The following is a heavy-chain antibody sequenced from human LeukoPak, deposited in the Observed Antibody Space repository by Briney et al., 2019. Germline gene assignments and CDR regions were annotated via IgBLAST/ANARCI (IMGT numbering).Heavy chain of an antibody. Sequence: SETLSLTCTVSGYSITSGYYWGWIRQPPGKGLEWIGSIYHSGSTYYNPSLKSRVTISVDTSKNQFSLKLSSVTAADTAVYYCARAITMIVVEEFDPWGQGTLVTVSS. D-gene: IGHD3-22*01. CDR1: GYSITSGYY. CDR3: ARAITMIVVEEFDP. V-gene: IGHV4-38-2*02. J-gene: IGHJ5*02. CDR2: IYHSGST.